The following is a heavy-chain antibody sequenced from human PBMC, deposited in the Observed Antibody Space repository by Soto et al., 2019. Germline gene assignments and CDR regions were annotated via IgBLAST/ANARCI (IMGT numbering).Heavy chain of an antibody. CDR2: IYTSGNT. D-gene: IGHD2-8*01. CDR3: ARDGVGPHGMDV. CDR1: GASVTSYY. J-gene: IGHJ6*02. Sequence: QVQLQGSDPRLLKPSETLSLTCTVSGASVTSYYWSWIRQPAGKGLDWIGRIYTSGNTDYNPSLKILVTLSLETSQNQVSLKLSSVTAADTAIYYCARDGVGPHGMDVWGHGTTVTVSS. V-gene: IGHV4-4*07.